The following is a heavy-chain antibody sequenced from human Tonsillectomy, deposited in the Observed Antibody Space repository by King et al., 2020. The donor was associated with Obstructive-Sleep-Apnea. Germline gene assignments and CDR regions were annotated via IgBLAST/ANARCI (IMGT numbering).Heavy chain of an antibody. CDR3: AKDMKRQAIIGLDY. J-gene: IGHJ4*02. V-gene: IGHV3-9*01. CDR1: GFTFDDYA. Sequence: VQLVESGGGLVQPGRSLRLSCVVSGFTFDDYAMHWVRQAPGKGLEWVSNINWNSGSIAYADSVKGRFTISRDNAKNSLYLQMNSLRPEDTAFYYCAKDMKRQAIIGLDYWGQGTLVTVSS. D-gene: IGHD6-25*01. CDR2: INWNSGSI.